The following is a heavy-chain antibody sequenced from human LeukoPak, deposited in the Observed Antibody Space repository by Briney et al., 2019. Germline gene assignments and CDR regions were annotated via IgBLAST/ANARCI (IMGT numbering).Heavy chain of an antibody. CDR2: ISWDGGST. J-gene: IGHJ2*01. CDR3: AKSMVSGSSHWYFDL. V-gene: IGHV3-43*01. D-gene: IGHD3-10*01. CDR1: GFTFDDYT. Sequence: GGSLRLSCAASGFTFDDYTMHWVRPAPGKGLEWVSLISWDGGSTYYADSVKGRFTISRDNSKNSLYLQMNSLRTEDTALYYCAKSMVSGSSHWYFDLWGRGTLVTVSS.